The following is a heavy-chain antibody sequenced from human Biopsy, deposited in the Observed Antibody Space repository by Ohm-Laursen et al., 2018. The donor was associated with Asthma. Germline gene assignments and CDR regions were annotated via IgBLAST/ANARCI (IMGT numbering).Heavy chain of an antibody. D-gene: IGHD1-1*01. CDR2: IYYSGST. Sequence: SETLSLTCAVSGDSISSNSWWTWVRQSPGRGLEWIGEIYYSGSTNYHPSLKGRVTISVAKSKNQFSLRLTCVTAADTAVYYCARAIGTGDWYFDVWGRGTLVTVSS. J-gene: IGHJ2*01. CDR1: GDSISSNSW. CDR3: ARAIGTGDWYFDV. V-gene: IGHV4-4*02.